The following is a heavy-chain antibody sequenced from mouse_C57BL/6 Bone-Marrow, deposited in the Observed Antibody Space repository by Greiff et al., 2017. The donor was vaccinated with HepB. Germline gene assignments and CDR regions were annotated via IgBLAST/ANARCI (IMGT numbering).Heavy chain of an antibody. CDR1: GYTFTDYN. D-gene: IGHD1-1*01. CDR3: ARGDYGSSPVLDV. Sequence: VQLQQSGPELVKPGASVKIPCKASGYTFTDYNMDWVKQSHGKSLEWIGDINPNNGGTIYNQKFKGKATLTVDKSSSTAYMELRSLTSEDTAVYHCARGDYGSSPVLDVWGTGTTVTVSS. CDR2: INPNNGGT. V-gene: IGHV1-18*01. J-gene: IGHJ1*03.